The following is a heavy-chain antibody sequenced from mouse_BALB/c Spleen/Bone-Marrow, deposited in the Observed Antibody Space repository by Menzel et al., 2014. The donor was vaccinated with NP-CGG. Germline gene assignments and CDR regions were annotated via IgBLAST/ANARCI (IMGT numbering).Heavy chain of an antibody. D-gene: IGHD4-1*01. CDR2: MSDGGSYT. CDR3: ANWAY. V-gene: IGHV5-4*02. CDR1: GFTFSDYY. J-gene: IGHJ3*01. Sequence: EVKLQESGGDLVKPGGSLKLSCAASGFTFSDYYMYWVRQTPEKRLEWVATMSDGGSYTYYPDSVKGRFTISRDNAKNNLYLQMSSLKSEDAAMYYCANWAYWGQGTLVTVSA.